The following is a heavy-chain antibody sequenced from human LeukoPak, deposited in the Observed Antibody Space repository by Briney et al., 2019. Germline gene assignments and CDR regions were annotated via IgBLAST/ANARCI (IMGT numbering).Heavy chain of an antibody. Sequence: PGRSLRLSCAASGFSFSSYAMHWVRQAPGKGLEWVAFMSYDGNEKHYADSVKGRFTISRDNSKSTLYLQMNSLRAEDTAVYFCASEFREDHSGSQYFQHWGQGTLVSVSS. J-gene: IGHJ1*01. CDR2: MSYDGNEK. V-gene: IGHV3-30*04. D-gene: IGHD5-12*01. CDR1: GFSFSSYA. CDR3: ASEFREDHSGSQYFQH.